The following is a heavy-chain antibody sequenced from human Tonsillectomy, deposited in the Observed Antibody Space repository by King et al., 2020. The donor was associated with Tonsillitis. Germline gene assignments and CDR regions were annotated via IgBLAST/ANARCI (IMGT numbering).Heavy chain of an antibody. Sequence: EQLVQSGAEVKKPGASVQVSCKASGYIFTSYDINWVRQATGQGLELMGWMNPNSGNTGYAQKFQGRVTMTRNASISTAYMELRSLRSEDTAVYYCARGWTTMFRRPNYGMDVWGQGTTVIVSS. D-gene: IGHD3-10*01. CDR2: MNPNSGNT. CDR3: ARGWTTMFRRPNYGMDV. J-gene: IGHJ6*02. V-gene: IGHV1-8*02. CDR1: GYIFTSYD.